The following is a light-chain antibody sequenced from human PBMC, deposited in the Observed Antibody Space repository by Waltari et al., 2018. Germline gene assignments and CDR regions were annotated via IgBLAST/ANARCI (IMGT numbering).Light chain of an antibody. Sequence: EIVLTQSPRTLSLSPGERATLSCRASQSVGRSLAGYQQKPGQAPRLLISCAANRATGIPDRFSGSGSETDFRITSSRLEPEDFAVYYCRHYVRLPVTFGQGTTVEIK. CDR2: CAA. CDR3: RHYVRLPVT. J-gene: IGKJ1*01. CDR1: QSVGRS. V-gene: IGKV3-20*01.